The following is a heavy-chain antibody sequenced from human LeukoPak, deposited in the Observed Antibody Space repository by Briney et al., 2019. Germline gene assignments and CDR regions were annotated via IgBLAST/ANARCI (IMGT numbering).Heavy chain of an antibody. D-gene: IGHD3-10*01. V-gene: IGHV4-34*01. Sequence: SETLSLTCAVYGGSFNVYYWSWIRQPPGKGLEWIGETNHSGSANYNPSLKSRVTISVDTSKNQFSLNLRSVTAADTAVYFCARAAGAADYWGQGTLVTVSS. CDR1: GGSFNVYY. CDR2: TNHSGSA. CDR3: ARAAGAADY. J-gene: IGHJ4*02.